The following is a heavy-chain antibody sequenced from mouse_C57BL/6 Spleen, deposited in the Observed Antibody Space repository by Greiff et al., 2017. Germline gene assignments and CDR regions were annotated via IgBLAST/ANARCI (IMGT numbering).Heavy chain of an antibody. CDR2: ISSGSSTL. CDR3: ARTKNLKSYFDY. D-gene: IGHD1-3*01. J-gene: IGHJ2*01. Sequence: EVQRVESGGGLVKPGGSLKLSCAASGFTFSDYGMHWVRQAPEKGLEWVAYISSGSSTLYYADTVKGRFTISRDNAKNTLFLQMTSLRSEDTAMYYCARTKNLKSYFDYGGQGTTLTVSS. V-gene: IGHV5-17*01. CDR1: GFTFSDYG.